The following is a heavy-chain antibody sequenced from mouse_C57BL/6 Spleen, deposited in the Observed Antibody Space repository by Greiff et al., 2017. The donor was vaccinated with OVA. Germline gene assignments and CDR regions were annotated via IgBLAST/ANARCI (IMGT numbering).Heavy chain of an antibody. J-gene: IGHJ4*01. D-gene: IGHD1-1*01. Sequence: VQLQQSGPELVKPGASVKISCKASGYTFTDYYMNWVKQSHGKSLEWIGDINPNNGGTSYNQKFKGKATLTVDKSSSTAYMELRSLTSEDSAVYYCALRGDAMDYWGQGTSVTVSS. CDR2: INPNNGGT. V-gene: IGHV1-26*01. CDR1: GYTFTDYY. CDR3: ALRGDAMDY.